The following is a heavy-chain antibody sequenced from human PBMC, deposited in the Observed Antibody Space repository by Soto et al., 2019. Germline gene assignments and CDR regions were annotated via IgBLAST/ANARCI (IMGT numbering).Heavy chain of an antibody. Sequence: SETLSLTCTVSGGSISSYYWSWIRQPPGKGLEWIGYIYYSGSTNYNPSLKSRVNISVDTSKNQFSLKLSSVTAADTAVYYCASTYDSSGYYLYWGQGTLVTVSS. CDR3: ASTYDSSGYYLY. J-gene: IGHJ4*02. D-gene: IGHD3-22*01. V-gene: IGHV4-59*01. CDR2: IYYSGST. CDR1: GGSISSYY.